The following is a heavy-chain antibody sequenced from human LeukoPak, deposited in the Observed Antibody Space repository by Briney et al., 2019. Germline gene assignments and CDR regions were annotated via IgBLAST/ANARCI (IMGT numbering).Heavy chain of an antibody. CDR2: ISGDGSST. Sequence: PGGVLRLSCAASGFTFSNHWMHWVRQAPGKGLVWVSRISGDGSSTRYADSVKGRFTISRDNAKNTLFLQMNSLRAEDTAVYYCARDNNWNYPDYWGQGTLVTVSS. CDR1: GFTFSNHW. V-gene: IGHV3-74*01. D-gene: IGHD1-7*01. J-gene: IGHJ4*02. CDR3: ARDNNWNYPDY.